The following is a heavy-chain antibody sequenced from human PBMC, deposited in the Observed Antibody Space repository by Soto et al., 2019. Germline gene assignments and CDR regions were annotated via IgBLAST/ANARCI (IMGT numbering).Heavy chain of an antibody. CDR1: GYTFSNYG. D-gene: IGHD2-2*01. V-gene: IGHV1-18*01. J-gene: IGHJ5*02. CDR2: ISLYSDGT. CDR3: ERVVPGAEAWFGP. Sequence: QVQLVQSGGEVKRPGASVKVSCKTSGYTFSNYGITWVRQAPGQPLEWLGWISLYSDGTNYAQKFQGRVFMTTETSTTTAYMELRSLRSDDTAVYYCERVVPGAEAWFGPWGQGTLVTVSS.